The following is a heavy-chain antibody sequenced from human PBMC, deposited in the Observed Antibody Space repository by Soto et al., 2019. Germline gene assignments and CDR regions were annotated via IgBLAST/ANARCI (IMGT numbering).Heavy chain of an antibody. V-gene: IGHV3-30*18. Sequence: TPGKGLEWVSVLSNDGNNKDHADSVKGRFTISRDNAKNTLYLQMNSLRVEDTAVYYCANLGSHDFYFYFGMDVWGHGTTVTVSS. CDR2: LSNDGNNK. D-gene: IGHD3-16*01. CDR3: ANLGSHDFYFYFGMDV. J-gene: IGHJ6*02.